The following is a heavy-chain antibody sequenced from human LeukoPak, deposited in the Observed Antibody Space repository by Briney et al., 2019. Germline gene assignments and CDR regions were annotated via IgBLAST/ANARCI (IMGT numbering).Heavy chain of an antibody. V-gene: IGHV4-59*01. CDR3: ARSPLIPSGWLGFDY. J-gene: IGHJ4*02. D-gene: IGHD6-19*01. CDR1: GDSISNYY. Sequence: SETLSLTCTVSGDSISNYYWSWIRQSPGTGLEWIGYIYSGGSTNYNPSLESRVTISIDTSKNQFSLKLRSVSAADTAVYYCARSPLIPSGWLGFDYWGQGTLVTVS. CDR2: IYSGGST.